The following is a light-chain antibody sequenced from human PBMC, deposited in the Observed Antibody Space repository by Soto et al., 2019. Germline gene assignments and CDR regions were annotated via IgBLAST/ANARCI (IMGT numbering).Light chain of an antibody. CDR2: EVT. Sequence: QSVLTQPASVSGSPGQSIAISCTGTRSDVGAYNYVSWYQQHPGKAPKLMISEVTNRPSGVSDRFSGSKSGNTASLSISGLQAVDEADYYCSSFTSRFTFVFGTGTKLTVL. CDR3: SSFTSRFTFV. CDR1: RSDVGAYNY. J-gene: IGLJ1*01. V-gene: IGLV2-14*01.